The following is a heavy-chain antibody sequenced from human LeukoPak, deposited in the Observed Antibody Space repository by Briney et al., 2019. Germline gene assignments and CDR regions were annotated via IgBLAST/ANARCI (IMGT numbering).Heavy chain of an antibody. D-gene: IGHD3-9*01. CDR2: ISAYNGNT. CDR3: ARGPFFEYDILTGPYYYGMDV. V-gene: IGHV1-18*01. Sequence: GASVKVSCKASGYTFTTYGISWVRQAPGQGLEWMGWISAYNGNTNYAQKLQGRVTMTRNTSISTAYMELSSLRSEDTAVYYCARGPFFEYDILTGPYYYGMDVWGQGTTVTVSS. J-gene: IGHJ6*02. CDR1: GYTFTTYG.